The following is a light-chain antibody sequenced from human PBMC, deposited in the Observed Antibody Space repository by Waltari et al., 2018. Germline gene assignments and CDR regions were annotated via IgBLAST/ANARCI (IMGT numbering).Light chain of an antibody. V-gene: IGLV2-14*01. Sequence: QSALTQPASVSGSPGQSITISCSGTDSDVGAYDFVSWYQQHPGTAPHLIIYEVSNRPSWISNRFSASKSGNTASLTISGLQAEDEADYYCSSYTTSSAPGVFGTGTRVTVL. CDR2: EVS. J-gene: IGLJ1*01. CDR1: DSDVGAYDF. CDR3: SSYTTSSAPGV.